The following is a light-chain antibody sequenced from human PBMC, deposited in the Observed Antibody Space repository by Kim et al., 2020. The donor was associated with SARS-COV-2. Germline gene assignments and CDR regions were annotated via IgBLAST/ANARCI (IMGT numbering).Light chain of an antibody. V-gene: IGLV3-1*01. Sequence: SYELTQPPSVSVSPGQTASITCSGDKLGDKYAYWYQQKLGQSPVVVIYQDDKRPSGIPERFSGSNSGNTATLTISGTQSADEADYYCQAWDSAVVFGGGT. CDR2: QDD. CDR1: KLGDKY. J-gene: IGLJ2*01. CDR3: QAWDSAVV.